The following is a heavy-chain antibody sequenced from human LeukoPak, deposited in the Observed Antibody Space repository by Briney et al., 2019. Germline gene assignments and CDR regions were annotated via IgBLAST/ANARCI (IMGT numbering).Heavy chain of an antibody. D-gene: IGHD6-13*01. J-gene: IGHJ4*02. V-gene: IGHV3-23*01. CDR1: VFTFSSYA. CDR2: ISGSGGST. Sequence: GGSLRLSCAASVFTFSSYAMSWVWQAPGKGREWGSAISGSGGSTYYAESVKGRFTISRDNAKNSLYLQMNSLRDEDTAVYYCARSKQLDYWGQGTLVTVSS. CDR3: ARSKQLDY.